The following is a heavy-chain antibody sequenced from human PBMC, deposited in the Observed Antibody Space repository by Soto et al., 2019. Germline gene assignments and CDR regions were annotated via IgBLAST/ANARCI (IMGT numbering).Heavy chain of an antibody. CDR3: ARAFRSGWYGDDFDS. Sequence: QVQLQESGPGLVKPSETLSLTCTVSGGSISSFYWSWIRQSPGRGLEWIGYIYYTGSTPYNPSLKSRLTISVPTSRNQSSRRLSSVTAADTAVYFCARAFRSGWYGDDFDSWGQGTLVTVSS. D-gene: IGHD6-19*01. CDR2: IYYTGST. V-gene: IGHV4-59*01. J-gene: IGHJ4*02. CDR1: GGSISSFY.